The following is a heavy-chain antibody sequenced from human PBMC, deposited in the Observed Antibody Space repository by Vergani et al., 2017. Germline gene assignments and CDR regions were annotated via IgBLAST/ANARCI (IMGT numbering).Heavy chain of an antibody. D-gene: IGHD6-13*01. Sequence: QVQLVESGGGVVQPGRSLRLSCAASGFTFSSYGMHWVRQAPGKGLEWVAVISYDGSNKYYADSVKGRFTISRDNSKNTLYLQMNSLRAEDTAVYSCAKVQFGSSWSSFDYWGQGTLVTVSS. CDR2: ISYDGSNK. CDR3: AKVQFGSSWSSFDY. V-gene: IGHV3-30*18. J-gene: IGHJ4*02. CDR1: GFTFSSYG.